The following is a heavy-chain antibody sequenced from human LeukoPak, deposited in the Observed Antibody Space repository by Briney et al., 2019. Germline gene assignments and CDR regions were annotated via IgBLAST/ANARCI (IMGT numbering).Heavy chain of an antibody. Sequence: PGGSLRLSCAASGFTFSSYGMHWVRQAPGKGLEWVAVISYDGSNKYYADSVKGRFTISRDNSKNTLYLQMNSLRAEDTAVYYCAKDRGPYDSSGIDYWGQGTLVTISS. CDR2: ISYDGSNK. CDR1: GFTFSSYG. V-gene: IGHV3-30*18. J-gene: IGHJ4*02. CDR3: AKDRGPYDSSGIDY. D-gene: IGHD3-22*01.